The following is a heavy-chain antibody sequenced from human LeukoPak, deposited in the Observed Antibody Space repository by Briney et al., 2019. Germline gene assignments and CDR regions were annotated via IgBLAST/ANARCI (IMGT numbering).Heavy chain of an antibody. D-gene: IGHD1/OR15-1a*01. CDR3: ARDRTPYV. J-gene: IGHJ4*02. CDR1: GFSFSSYW. V-gene: IGHV3-7*01. Sequence: GGSLRLSCAASGFSFSSYWMTWVRQAPGKGLEWVANIKQDGSEEYYVDSVKGRFTISRDNANNSLYLQMNSLRAEDTAVYYCARDRTPYVWGQGTLVTVSS. CDR2: IKQDGSEE.